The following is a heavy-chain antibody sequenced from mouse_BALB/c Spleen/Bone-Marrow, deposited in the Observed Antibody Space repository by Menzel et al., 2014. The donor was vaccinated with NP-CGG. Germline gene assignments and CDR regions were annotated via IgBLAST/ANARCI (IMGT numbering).Heavy chain of an antibody. CDR1: GYTFTDYN. Sequence: EVQLQQSGPELVKPGASVKISCKASGYTFTDYNMHWVKQSHGKSLEWIGYIYPYNGGTGYNQKFKSKATLTLDNSSSTAYMELRSLTSEDSAVYYCARLDGYYVAMDYWGQGTSVTVSS. V-gene: IGHV1S29*02. CDR3: ARLDGYYVAMDY. CDR2: IYPYNGGT. D-gene: IGHD2-3*01. J-gene: IGHJ4*01.